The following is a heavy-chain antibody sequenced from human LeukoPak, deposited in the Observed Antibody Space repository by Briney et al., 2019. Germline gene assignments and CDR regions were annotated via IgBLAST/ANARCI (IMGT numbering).Heavy chain of an antibody. CDR3: ARDMTMVRGVMVLLMDI. V-gene: IGHV1-3*01. J-gene: IGHJ3*02. Sequence: ASVKVSCKASRYTFTSYAMHWVRQAPGQRLEWMGWINAGNGNTKYSQKFQGRVTITRDTSASTAYMELSSLRSEDTAVYYCARDMTMVRGVMVLLMDIWGQGTMVTVSS. CDR1: RYTFTSYA. D-gene: IGHD3-10*01. CDR2: INAGNGNT.